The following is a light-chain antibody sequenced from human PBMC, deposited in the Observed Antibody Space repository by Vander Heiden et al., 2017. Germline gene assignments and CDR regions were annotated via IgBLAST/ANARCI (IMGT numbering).Light chain of an antibody. CDR2: GDT. CDR3: QSSDGSVV. Sequence: QSVLTQPPSVSGAPGESVTISCTGDSSNIGAGFDVHWYQQIPGSAPKLLIFGDTSRPSGVPDRFSGSRSDTSASLAITGLQAEDAADYYCQSSDGSVVFGGGTKLTVL. CDR1: SSNIGAGFD. V-gene: IGLV1-40*01. J-gene: IGLJ2*01.